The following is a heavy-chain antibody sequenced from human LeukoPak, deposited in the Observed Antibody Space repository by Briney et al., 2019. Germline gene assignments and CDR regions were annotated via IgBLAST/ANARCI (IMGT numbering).Heavy chain of an antibody. CDR2: IYYSGST. D-gene: IGHD2-2*01. Sequence: PSETLSLTCTVSGGSISSYYWSWIRQPPGKGLEWIGYIYYSGSTNYNPSLKSRVTISVDTSKNQFSLKLSSVTAADTAVYYCASLVIVVVPAAKSWNWFDPWGQGTLVTVSS. CDR3: ASLVIVVVPAAKSWNWFDP. J-gene: IGHJ5*02. CDR1: GGSISSYY. V-gene: IGHV4-59*12.